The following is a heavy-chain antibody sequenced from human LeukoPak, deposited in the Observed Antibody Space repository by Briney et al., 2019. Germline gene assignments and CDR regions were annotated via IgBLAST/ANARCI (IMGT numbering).Heavy chain of an antibody. J-gene: IGHJ4*02. Sequence: PGGSLRLSCAASGFTFSSYGMHWVRQAPGKGLEWVAFIRYDGSNKYYADSVKGRFTISRDNSKNTLYLQMNSLRAEDTALYHCARKYYDILTGYSSFDYWGQGTLVTVSS. CDR2: IRYDGSNK. D-gene: IGHD3-9*01. CDR3: ARKYYDILTGYSSFDY. V-gene: IGHV3-30*02. CDR1: GFTFSSYG.